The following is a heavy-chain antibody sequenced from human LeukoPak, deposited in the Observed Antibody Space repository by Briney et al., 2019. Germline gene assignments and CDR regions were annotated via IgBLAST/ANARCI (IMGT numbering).Heavy chain of an antibody. V-gene: IGHV6-1*01. CDR3: ARDLRAGYSLPLDS. CDR2: TYYRSKWYS. D-gene: IGHD2-15*01. CDR1: GDSVSGNSAA. J-gene: IGHJ4*02. Sequence: SQTLSLSCAISGDSVSGNSAAWNWIRQSPSSCLEWLGSTYYRSKWYSDYAVSVKSRITINTDTSNNQFSLHLNSVTPEDTAVYYCARDLRAGYSLPLDSWGQGTLVTVSS.